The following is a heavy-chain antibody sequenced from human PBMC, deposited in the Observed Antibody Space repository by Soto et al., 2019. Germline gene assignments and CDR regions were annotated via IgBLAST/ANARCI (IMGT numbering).Heavy chain of an antibody. V-gene: IGHV3-30*18. CDR2: VSYDGSHK. J-gene: IGHJ3*02. CDR1: GFTFSSYG. D-gene: IGHD3-22*01. Sequence: ESVGGVVQPGRSLRLSCAASGFTFSSYGIHWVRQAPGKGLEWVAVVSYDGSHKFYADSVKGRFTISRDNSRNTLYLQMNSLRAEDTAVYYCAKATGDKNYYDSRGYSPDAFDIWGQGTMVTVSS. CDR3: AKATGDKNYYDSRGYSPDAFDI.